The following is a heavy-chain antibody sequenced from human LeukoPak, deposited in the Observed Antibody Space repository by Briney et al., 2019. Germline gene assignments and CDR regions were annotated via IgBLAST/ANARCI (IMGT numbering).Heavy chain of an antibody. Sequence: PSETLSLTCTVSGGSISTNYWSWIRQPAGKGLEWIGRIYNSGNTNYSPSLESRVTMSADTSKNQFSLKLSSVTAADTAVYYCARGTFDSSGYYLFDYWGQGTLVTVSS. D-gene: IGHD3-22*01. CDR3: ARGTFDSSGYYLFDY. J-gene: IGHJ4*02. CDR2: IYNSGNT. CDR1: GGSISTNY. V-gene: IGHV4-4*07.